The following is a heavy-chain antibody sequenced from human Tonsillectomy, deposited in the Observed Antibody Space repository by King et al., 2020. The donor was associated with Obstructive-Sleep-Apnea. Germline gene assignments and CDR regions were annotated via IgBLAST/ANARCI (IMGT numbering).Heavy chain of an antibody. V-gene: IGHV4-4*07. CDR3: ARDKGFCSSTRCYLFDY. J-gene: IGHJ4*02. CDR1: GGSISSYY. Sequence: QLQESGPGLVKPSETLSLTCTVSGGSISSYYWSWIRQPAGKGLGWIGRIYTSGSTNYNPSLNSRVTMSVDTSKNQFSLKLSSVTAAATAVDYCARDKGFCSSTRCYLFDYWGQGTLVTVSS. D-gene: IGHD2-2*01. CDR2: IYTSGST.